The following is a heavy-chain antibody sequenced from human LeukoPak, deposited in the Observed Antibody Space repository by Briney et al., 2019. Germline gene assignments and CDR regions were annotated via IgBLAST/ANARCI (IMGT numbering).Heavy chain of an antibody. D-gene: IGHD6-19*01. J-gene: IGHJ4*02. CDR2: ISGDGGST. CDR3: AKDRGWYDY. V-gene: IGHV3-43*02. Sequence: PGGSLRLSCAASGFTFDAYAMHWGRQAPGKGLEWVSLISGDGGSTYYADSVKGRFTISRDNSKNSLYLQMNSLRTEDTALYHCAKDRGWYDYWGQGTLVTVSS. CDR1: GFTFDAYA.